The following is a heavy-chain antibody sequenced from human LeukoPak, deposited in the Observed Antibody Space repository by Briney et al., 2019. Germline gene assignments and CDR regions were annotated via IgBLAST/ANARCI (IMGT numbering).Heavy chain of an antibody. CDR1: GFTFSSYS. CDR3: ARESWWAERAFDI. Sequence: PGGSLRLSCGASGFTFSSYSMNWVRQAPGKGLEWVSSISSSSSYIYYADSVKGRFTISRDNAKNSLYLQMNSLRAEDTAVYYCARESWWAERAFDIWGQGTMVTVSS. CDR2: ISSSSSYI. J-gene: IGHJ3*02. V-gene: IGHV3-21*01. D-gene: IGHD2-15*01.